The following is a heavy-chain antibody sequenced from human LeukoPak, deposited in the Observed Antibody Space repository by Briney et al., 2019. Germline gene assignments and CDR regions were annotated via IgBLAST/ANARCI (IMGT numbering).Heavy chain of an antibody. CDR1: GFTFSSYG. D-gene: IGHD5-12*01. J-gene: IGHJ4*02. CDR3: AKEMDSGYDYGPFDY. Sequence: PGRSLRLSCAASGFTFSSYGMHWVRQAPGKGLEWVVVTSYDGSNKYYADSVKGRFTISRDNSKNTLYLQMNSLRAEDTAVYYCAKEMDSGYDYGPFDYWGQGTLVTVSS. CDR2: TSYDGSNK. V-gene: IGHV3-30*18.